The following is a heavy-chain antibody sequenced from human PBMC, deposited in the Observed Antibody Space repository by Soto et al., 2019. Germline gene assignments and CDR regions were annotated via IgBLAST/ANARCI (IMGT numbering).Heavy chain of an antibody. CDR2: ITYGGSI. CDR1: GASISNDDFF. V-gene: IGHV4-31*03. Sequence: ATETLPLTCTVSGASISNDDFFWTWVRQHPEKGLEWLAYITYGGSIYYDPSFRSRLTVSIDKSKSQFSLNVRSVNAADPVVDYCAKMARTPLWVLVQHSGQG. CDR3: AKMARTPLWVLVQH. D-gene: IGHD2-8*02. J-gene: IGHJ1*01.